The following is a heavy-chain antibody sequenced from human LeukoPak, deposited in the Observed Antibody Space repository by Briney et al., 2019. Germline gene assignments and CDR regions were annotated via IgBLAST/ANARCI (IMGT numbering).Heavy chain of an antibody. V-gene: IGHV4-59*11. CDR3: ARDQTQTAAPGSWFDP. J-gene: IGHJ5*02. Sequence: RTAETLSLTCTVSGDSMSSHYWSWIRQPPGKGLEWIGHMYYSGITNYNPSLKSRVTISADTSKNQFSLRLTSVSAADTAVYYCARDQTQTAAPGSWFDPWGQGTLVTVSS. CDR2: MYYSGIT. D-gene: IGHD6-13*01. CDR1: GDSMSSHY.